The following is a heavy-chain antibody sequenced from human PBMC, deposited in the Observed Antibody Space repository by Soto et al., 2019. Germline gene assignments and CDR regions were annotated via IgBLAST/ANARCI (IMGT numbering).Heavy chain of an antibody. D-gene: IGHD1-1*01. Sequence: QVQLVQSGAEVKKPGSSVKVSCKASGDPFSTYAFSWVRQAPGQGLEWMGGIMPLCGTALYAQKFQGRLTITADDSSSSGYMELTNLTFEDTAIYYCARAEGAGTTYYFDPWGQGTLVTVSS. J-gene: IGHJ5*02. CDR3: ARAEGAGTTYYFDP. CDR2: IMPLCGTA. CDR1: GDPFSTYA. V-gene: IGHV1-69*01.